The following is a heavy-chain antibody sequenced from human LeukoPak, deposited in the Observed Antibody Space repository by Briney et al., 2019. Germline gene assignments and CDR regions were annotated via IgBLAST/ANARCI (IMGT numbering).Heavy chain of an antibody. J-gene: IGHJ4*02. D-gene: IGHD6-19*01. CDR2: IYPGDSDT. CDR1: GYSFTSYW. V-gene: IGHV5-51*01. CDR3: ARRGNSSGWYLGY. Sequence: GESLKISCKGSGYSFTSYWIGWVRQMPGKGLEWMGIIYPGDSDTRYRPSFQGQVTISADKSITTAYLQWSSRKASDTAMYYCARRGNSSGWYLGYWGQGTLVTVSS.